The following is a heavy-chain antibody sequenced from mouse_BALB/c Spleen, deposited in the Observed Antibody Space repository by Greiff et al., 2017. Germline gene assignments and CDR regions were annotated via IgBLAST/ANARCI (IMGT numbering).Heavy chain of an antibody. Sequence: VQLQQSGAELVKPGASVKLSCKTSGYTFTSYWIQWVKQRPGQGLGWIGEIFPGTGTTYYNEKFKGEATLTIDTSSSTAYMQLSSLTSEDSAVYFCAKSTMITTRAMDYWGQGTSVTVSS. CDR1: GYTFTSYW. D-gene: IGHD2-4*01. V-gene: IGHV1S132*01. CDR2: IFPGTGTT. CDR3: AKSTMITTRAMDY. J-gene: IGHJ4*01.